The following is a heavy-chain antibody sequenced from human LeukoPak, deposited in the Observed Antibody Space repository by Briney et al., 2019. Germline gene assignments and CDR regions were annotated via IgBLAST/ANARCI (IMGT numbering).Heavy chain of an antibody. CDR1: GFSFNSDW. J-gene: IGHJ4*02. Sequence: GGSLRLSCAASGFSFNSDWMDWVRQAPGKGLEWVTNIKHDESEKNYLDSVKGRFTISRDNAQNSLYLQMNGLRVEDTAVYYCTRRLDDWGQGTLVTVSS. D-gene: IGHD3-16*01. CDR2: IKHDESEK. V-gene: IGHV3-7*01. CDR3: TRRLDD.